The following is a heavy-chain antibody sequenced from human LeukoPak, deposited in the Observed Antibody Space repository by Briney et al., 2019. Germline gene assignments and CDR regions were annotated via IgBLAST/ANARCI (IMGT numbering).Heavy chain of an antibody. D-gene: IGHD1-14*01. CDR1: GGSFSGYY. J-gene: IGHJ4*02. V-gene: IGHV4-34*01. Sequence: PSETLSLTCAVYGGSFSGYYWSWIRQPPGKGLEWIGEINHSGSTNYNPSLKSRVTISVDTSKNQFSLKLSSVTAADTAAYYCARVRGGQGEPFDYWGQGTLVTVSS. CDR3: ARVRGGQGEPFDY. CDR2: INHSGST.